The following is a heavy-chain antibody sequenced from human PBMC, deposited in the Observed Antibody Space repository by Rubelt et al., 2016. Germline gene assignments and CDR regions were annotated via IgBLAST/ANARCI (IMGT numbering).Heavy chain of an antibody. V-gene: IGHV3-72*01. Sequence: AQPGGSLRLSCAASGFTFSNHAMTWVRQAPGKGLEWVGRVRRKANSYTTEYAASVKGRFTISRDDSKNSLYLQMNSLKTEDTAVYFCARVMDSNGYSFDYWGQGTLVTVSS. J-gene: IGHJ4*02. CDR2: VRRKANSYTT. D-gene: IGHD3-22*01. CDR1: GFTFSNHA. CDR3: ARVMDSNGYSFDY.